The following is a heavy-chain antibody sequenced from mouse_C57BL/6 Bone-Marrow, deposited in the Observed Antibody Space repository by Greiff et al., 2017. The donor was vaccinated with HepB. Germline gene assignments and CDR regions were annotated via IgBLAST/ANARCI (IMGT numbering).Heavy chain of an antibody. CDR3: ARERRNLYYFDY. CDR2: ISDGGSYT. V-gene: IGHV5-4*01. D-gene: IGHD4-1*02. Sequence: EVKLVESGGGLVKPGGSLKLSCAASGFTFSSYAMSWVRQTPEKRLEWVATISDGGSYTYYPDNVKGRFTISRDNAKNNLYLQMSHLKSEDTAMYYCARERRNLYYFDYWGQGTTLTVSS. CDR1: GFTFSSYA. J-gene: IGHJ2*01.